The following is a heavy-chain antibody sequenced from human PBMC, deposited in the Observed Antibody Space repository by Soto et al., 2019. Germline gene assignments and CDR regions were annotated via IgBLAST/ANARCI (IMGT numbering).Heavy chain of an antibody. V-gene: IGHV1-69*02. Sequence: QVQLVQSGAEVKKPGSSVKVSCKASGGTFSSYTISWVRQAPGQGLEWMGRIVPILGIANYAQKFQGRVTITADKSTSTAYMELSSLRSEDTAVYYCARRIRTDAFDIWGQGTMVTVSS. CDR1: GGTFSSYT. CDR3: ARRIRTDAFDI. J-gene: IGHJ3*02. CDR2: IVPILGIA. D-gene: IGHD2-15*01.